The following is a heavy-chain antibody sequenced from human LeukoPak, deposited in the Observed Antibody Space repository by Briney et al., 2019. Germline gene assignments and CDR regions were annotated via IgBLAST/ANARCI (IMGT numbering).Heavy chain of an antibody. V-gene: IGHV4-59*01. CDR3: ARDLVVVAATPGYGMDV. CDR1: GGSISSYY. D-gene: IGHD2-15*01. J-gene: IGHJ6*01. Sequence: SETLSLTCTVSGGSISSYYWSWIRQPRGKGLEWIGYIYYSGSTNYNHSLKSRVTISVDTSKNQFSLKLSSVTAADTAVYYCARDLVVVAATPGYGMDVWGQGTTVTVSS. CDR2: IYYSGST.